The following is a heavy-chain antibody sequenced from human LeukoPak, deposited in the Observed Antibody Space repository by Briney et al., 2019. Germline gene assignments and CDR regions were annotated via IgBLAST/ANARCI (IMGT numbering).Heavy chain of an antibody. CDR3: ARNYYYYMYV. J-gene: IGHJ6*03. CDR1: GFTFSNYE. V-gene: IGHV3-48*03. CDR2: ITSDGRTI. Sequence: GGSLRLSCAASGFTFSNYEMKWVRQAPGKGLEWVSSITSDGRTIYYADSVKGRFTISRDNAKNSLYLQMNSLRAEDTAVYSCARNYYYYMYVWGKVTTVIVSS.